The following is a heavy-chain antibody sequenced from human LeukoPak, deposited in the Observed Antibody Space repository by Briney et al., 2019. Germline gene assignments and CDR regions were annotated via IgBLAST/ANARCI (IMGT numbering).Heavy chain of an antibody. CDR1: GGTFSSYA. Sequence: ASVKVSCKASGGTFSSYAISWVRQAPGQGLEWMGWINPNSGGTNYAQKFQGRVTMTRDTSISTAYMELSRLRSDDTAVYYCARVAIFGVVTPNWFDPWGQGTLVTVSS. D-gene: IGHD3-3*01. J-gene: IGHJ5*02. CDR2: INPNSGGT. V-gene: IGHV1-2*02. CDR3: ARVAIFGVVTPNWFDP.